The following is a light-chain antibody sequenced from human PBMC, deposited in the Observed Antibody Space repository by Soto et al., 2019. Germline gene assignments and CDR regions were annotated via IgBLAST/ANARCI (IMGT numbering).Light chain of an antibody. CDR2: GAS. J-gene: IGKJ1*01. V-gene: IGKV3-20*01. CDR3: QQYGTSPQT. Sequence: EIVLQQSPGTLSLSPGARATLSCRASQSVSSSYLAWYQQKPGQAPRLLIYGASSRATGIPDRFSGSGSGTDFTLTISRLEPEDFAVYYCQQYGTSPQTFGQGTRWIS. CDR1: QSVSSSY.